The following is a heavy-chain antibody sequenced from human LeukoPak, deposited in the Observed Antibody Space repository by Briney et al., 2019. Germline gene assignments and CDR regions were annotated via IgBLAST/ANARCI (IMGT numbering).Heavy chain of an antibody. CDR1: GFTFSSYS. CDR3: ARGDIVVVPAAIHLVY. CDR2: IRSSSSYK. D-gene: IGHD2-2*01. J-gene: IGHJ4*02. Sequence: GGSLRLSCAASGFTFSSYSMNGVRQAPGKGLEGVSSIRSSSSYKYYADSVKGRFTISRDNAKNSLYLQMNSLRAEDTAVYYCARGDIVVVPAAIHLVYWGQGTLVTVSS. V-gene: IGHV3-21*01.